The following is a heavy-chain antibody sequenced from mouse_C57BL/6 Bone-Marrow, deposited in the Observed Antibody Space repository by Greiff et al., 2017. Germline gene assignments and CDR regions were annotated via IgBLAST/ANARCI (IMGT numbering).Heavy chain of an antibody. CDR3: ARAPITTVVGDAMDY. V-gene: IGHV1-69*01. D-gene: IGHD1-1*01. CDR1: GYTFTSYW. J-gene: IGHJ4*01. CDR2: IDPSDSYT. Sequence: QVQLQQPGAELVMPGASVKLSCKASGYTFTSYWMHWVKQRPGQGLEWIGEIDPSDSYTNYNQKFKGKSTLTVDKSSSTAYMQLRRLTSEDSAVYYCARAPITTVVGDAMDYWGQGTSVTVSS.